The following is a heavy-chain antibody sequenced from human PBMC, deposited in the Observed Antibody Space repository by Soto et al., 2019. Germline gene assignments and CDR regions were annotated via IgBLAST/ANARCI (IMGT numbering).Heavy chain of an antibody. J-gene: IGHJ6*02. V-gene: IGHV4-59*01. CDR2: IYYSGST. D-gene: IGHD2-15*01. CDR1: GGSISSYY. CDR3: ARDDGYCSGGSCYYYYGMDV. Sequence: SETLSLTCTVSGGSISSYYWSWIRQPPGKGLERIGYIYYSGSTNYNPSLKSRVTISVDTSKNQFSLKLGSVTAADTAVYYCARDDGYCSGGSCYYYYGMDVWGQGTTVTVSS.